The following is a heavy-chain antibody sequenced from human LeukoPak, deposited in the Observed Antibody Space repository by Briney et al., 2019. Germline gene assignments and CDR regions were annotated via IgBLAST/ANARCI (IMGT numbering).Heavy chain of an antibody. CDR3: ARGTAATYFLGPRYWFDP. CDR1: GGSFSGYY. V-gene: IGHV4-34*01. D-gene: IGHD2/OR15-2a*01. CDR2: INHSGST. Sequence: SETLSLTCAVYGGSFSGYYWSWIRQPPGKGLEWIGEINHSGSTNYNPSLKSRVTISVDTSKNQFSLKLSSVTAADTAVYYCARGTAATYFLGPRYWFDPWGQGTLVTVSS. J-gene: IGHJ5*02.